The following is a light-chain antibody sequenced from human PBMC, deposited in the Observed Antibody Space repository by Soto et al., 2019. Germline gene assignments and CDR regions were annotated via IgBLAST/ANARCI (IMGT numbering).Light chain of an antibody. J-gene: IGKJ4*01. CDR1: RSVISN. CDR3: QEYNNWPALT. CDR2: GAS. V-gene: IGKV3-15*01. Sequence: EIVMTQSPATLSVSPGERDTLSCRASRSVISNLAWYQQKPGQAPRLLISGASTKAPGIPARFSGSGSGTEFTLTISCLQFEDFSVYYCQEYNNWPALTFGGGTKGDIK.